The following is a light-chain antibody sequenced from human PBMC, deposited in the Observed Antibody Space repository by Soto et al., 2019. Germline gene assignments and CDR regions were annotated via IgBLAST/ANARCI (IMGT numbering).Light chain of an antibody. J-gene: IGKJ4*01. CDR2: GAS. CDR1: QSVNSN. Sequence: ILVTLSPTTLSVTPGEQANLSFMASQSVNSNLAWYQQKPGQAPKLLIYGASTRESGIPDRFSGSGSGTDFTLTISRLQPEDVAVYYCQRYGSSPLTFGEGTKVDIK. V-gene: IGKV3-20*01. CDR3: QRYGSSPLT.